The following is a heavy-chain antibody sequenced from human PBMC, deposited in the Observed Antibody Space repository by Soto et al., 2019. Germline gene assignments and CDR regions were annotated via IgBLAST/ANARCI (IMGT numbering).Heavy chain of an antibody. CDR2: IIPILGSA. D-gene: IGHD1-26*01. V-gene: IGHV1-69*01. CDR3: ASRERVDAFDI. CDR1: GGSFSSNA. Sequence: QVQLVQSGAEVQKPGSSVKVSCKASGGSFSSNAVSWVRQAPGQGLEWMGGIIPILGSANYAQQFRDRLTITADGSTTTTHMELNSLRSEDAAVYYCASRERVDAFDIWGQGTVVTVSS. J-gene: IGHJ3*02.